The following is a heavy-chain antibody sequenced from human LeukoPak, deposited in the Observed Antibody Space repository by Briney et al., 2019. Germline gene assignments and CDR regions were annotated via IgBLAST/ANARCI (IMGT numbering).Heavy chain of an antibody. CDR2: IYYSGST. CDR3: TRHWTGYYYYGMDV. CDR1: GDSIISSSHY. Sequence: SETLSLTCTVFGDSIISSSHYWGWIRPPPGKGLEWIGSIYYSGSTHFNPSLQSRVTMSVDASKNQFSLKLSSVTAADTAGYYCTRHWTGYYYYGMDVWGQGTTVTVSS. J-gene: IGHJ6*02. D-gene: IGHD3/OR15-3a*01. V-gene: IGHV4-39*01.